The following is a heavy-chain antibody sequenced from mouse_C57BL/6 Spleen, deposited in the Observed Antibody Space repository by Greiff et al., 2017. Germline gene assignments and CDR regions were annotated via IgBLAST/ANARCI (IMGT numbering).Heavy chain of an antibody. Sequence: QVHVKQPGAELVKPGASVKLSCKASGYTFTSYWMHWVKQRPGRGLEWIGRIDPNSGGTKYNEKFKSKATLTVDKPSSTAYMQLSSLTSEDSAVYYCASDGSSPHGYFDVWGTGTTVTVSS. CDR2: IDPNSGGT. CDR1: GYTFTSYW. V-gene: IGHV1-72*01. J-gene: IGHJ1*03. CDR3: ASDGSSPHGYFDV. D-gene: IGHD1-1*01.